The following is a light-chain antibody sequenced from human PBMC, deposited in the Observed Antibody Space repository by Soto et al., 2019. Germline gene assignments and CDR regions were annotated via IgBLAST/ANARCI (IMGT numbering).Light chain of an antibody. V-gene: IGKV1-39*01. CDR3: QRSYSTPRT. J-gene: IGKJ1*01. CDR2: AAS. CDR1: QSIGSY. Sequence: DIQMTQSPSSLFASVGDRVTITCRASQSIGSYLNWYLQKLGEAPKLLIYAASSLQSGVPSRFSGSGSGTDFTLTISSLQPEDFATYYCQRSYSTPRTFGQGTK.